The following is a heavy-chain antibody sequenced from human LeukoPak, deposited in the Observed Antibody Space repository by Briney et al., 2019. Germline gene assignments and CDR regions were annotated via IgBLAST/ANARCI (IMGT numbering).Heavy chain of an antibody. D-gene: IGHD6-13*01. J-gene: IGHJ4*02. CDR1: GYTFTSYD. Sequence: GASVKVSCKASGYTFTSYDINWVRQVTGQGLEWMGWMNPNSGNTGYAQKFQGRVTMTRNTSISTAYMELSSLRSEDTAVYYCARGRKSSSRYGEEFDYWGQGTLVTVSS. CDR3: ARGRKSSSRYGEEFDY. V-gene: IGHV1-8*01. CDR2: MNPNSGNT.